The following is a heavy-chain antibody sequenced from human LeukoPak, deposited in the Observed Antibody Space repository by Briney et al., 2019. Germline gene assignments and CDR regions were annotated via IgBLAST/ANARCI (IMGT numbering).Heavy chain of an antibody. D-gene: IGHD2-15*01. J-gene: IGHJ5*02. Sequence: ASVKVSCKASGYTFTSYGISWVRQAPGQGLEWMGWMNPNSGNTGYAQKFQGRVTITRNTSISTAYMELSSLRSEDTAVYYCARSGYCSGGSCYRFDPWGQGTLVTVSS. CDR3: ARSGYCSGGSCYRFDP. CDR1: GYTFTSYG. CDR2: MNPNSGNT. V-gene: IGHV1-8*03.